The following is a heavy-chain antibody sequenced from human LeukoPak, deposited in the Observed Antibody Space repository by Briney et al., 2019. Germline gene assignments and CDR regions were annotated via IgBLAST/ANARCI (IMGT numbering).Heavy chain of an antibody. J-gene: IGHJ3*01. CDR2: INPNSGGT. CDR3: ARVGYNWNLWFDF. D-gene: IGHD1-7*01. CDR1: GYTFTGYY. Sequence: ASVKVSCKASGYTFTGYYMHWVRQAPGEGLEWMGWINPNSGGTKYAQKFQGRVAMTRDTSTNTAYMEVRRLTSDDTAVYYCARVGYNWNLWFDFWGQGTTVTVSS. V-gene: IGHV1-2*02.